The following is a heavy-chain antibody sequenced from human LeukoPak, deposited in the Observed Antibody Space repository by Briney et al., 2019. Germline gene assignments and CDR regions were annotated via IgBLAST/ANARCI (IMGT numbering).Heavy chain of an antibody. V-gene: IGHV4-31*03. Sequence: SETLSLTCTVSGGSISSGGYYWSWIRQHPGKGLEWIGYIYYSGSTYYNPSLKSRVTISVDTSKNQFSLKLSSVAAADTAVYYCARHPQQWLVSDYAFDIWGQGTMVTVSS. CDR1: GGSISSGGYY. CDR2: IYYSGST. CDR3: ARHPQQWLVSDYAFDI. D-gene: IGHD6-19*01. J-gene: IGHJ3*02.